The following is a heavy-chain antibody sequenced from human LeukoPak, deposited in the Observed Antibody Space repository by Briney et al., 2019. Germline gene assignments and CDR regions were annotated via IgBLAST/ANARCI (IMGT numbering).Heavy chain of an antibody. CDR1: GGSFSTYY. CDR3: ARSELLWFGGVNSGFDY. CDR2: IYYSGST. J-gene: IGHJ4*02. V-gene: IGHV4-59*01. Sequence: SETLTLTCTVSGGSFSTYYWSWIRQPPGKGLEWIGYIYYSGSTNYNPSLKSRVTISLDTSKNQFSLKLSSVTAADTAVYYCARSELLWFGGVNSGFDYWGQGTLVTVSS. D-gene: IGHD3-10*01.